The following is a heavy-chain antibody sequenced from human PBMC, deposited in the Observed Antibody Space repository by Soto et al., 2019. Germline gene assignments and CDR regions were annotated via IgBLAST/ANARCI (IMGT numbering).Heavy chain of an antibody. CDR2: IGTGGDT. Sequence: GGSLRLSCAASGFTFSSYDMHWVRQAAGKGLEWVSAIGTGGDTYYPGSVKGRFTISRENAKNSLYLQMNSLRAGDTAVYYCAREVASPAGWFDTWGQGTLVTVSS. D-gene: IGHD2-15*01. J-gene: IGHJ5*02. CDR1: GFTFSSYD. CDR3: AREVASPAGWFDT. V-gene: IGHV3-13*01.